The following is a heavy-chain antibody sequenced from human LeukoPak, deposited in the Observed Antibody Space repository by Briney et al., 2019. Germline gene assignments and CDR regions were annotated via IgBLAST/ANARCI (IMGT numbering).Heavy chain of an antibody. V-gene: IGHV3-33*01. Sequence: PGRSLRLSCAASGFAFNTYAMHWVRQAPGQGLEWVALIWHDGSHKFYSNSVRGQFTISRDNAKNSLYLQMNSLRAEDTAVYYCARGRWSGWFFDYWGQGTLVTVSS. CDR1: GFAFNTYA. D-gene: IGHD6-19*01. CDR3: ARGRWSGWFFDY. J-gene: IGHJ4*02. CDR2: IWHDGSHK.